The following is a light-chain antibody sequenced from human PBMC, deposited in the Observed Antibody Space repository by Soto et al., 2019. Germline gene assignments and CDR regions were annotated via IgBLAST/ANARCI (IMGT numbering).Light chain of an antibody. CDR3: QQYNNWLQYT. Sequence: EIVMMQSPATLSVSPGKRATLSCRASQSVSSNLAWYQQKPSQAPRLLIYGASTRATDISARFSGIGSGTEFTLTISSLQSEDFAVYYCQQYNNWLQYTCGQGIKLEIK. CDR1: QSVSSN. CDR2: GAS. J-gene: IGKJ2*01. V-gene: IGKV3-15*01.